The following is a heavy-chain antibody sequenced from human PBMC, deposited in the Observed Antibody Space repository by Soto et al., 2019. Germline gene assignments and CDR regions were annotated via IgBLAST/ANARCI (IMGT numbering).Heavy chain of an antibody. V-gene: IGHV4-30-4*01. D-gene: IGHD3-22*01. CDR1: GGSISSGDYY. J-gene: IGHJ5*02. Sequence: SETLSLTCTVSGGSISSGDYYWSWIRQPPGKGLEWIGYIYYSGSTYYNPSLKSRVTISVDTSKNQFPLKLSSVTAADTAVYYCSSFSMIVVENWFDPWGQGTLVTVSS. CDR2: IYYSGST. CDR3: SSFSMIVVENWFDP.